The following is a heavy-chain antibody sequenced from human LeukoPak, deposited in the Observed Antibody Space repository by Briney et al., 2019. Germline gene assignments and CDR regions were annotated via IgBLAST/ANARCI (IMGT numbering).Heavy chain of an antibody. Sequence: ASVKVSCKVSGYTLTELSMHWVRQAPAKGLEWMGGFDPEDGKTIYAQKFQGRVTMTEDTYTDTAYMELSSLRSVDTAVYYCATGYYDYVWGSYRYLYYFDYWGQGTLVTVSS. CDR1: GYTLTELS. J-gene: IGHJ4*02. D-gene: IGHD3-16*02. CDR3: ATGYYDYVWGSYRYLYYFDY. V-gene: IGHV1-24*01. CDR2: FDPEDGKT.